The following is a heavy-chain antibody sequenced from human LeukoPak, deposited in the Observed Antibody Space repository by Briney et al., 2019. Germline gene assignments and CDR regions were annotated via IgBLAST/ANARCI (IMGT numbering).Heavy chain of an antibody. J-gene: IGHJ4*02. CDR3: AGRLGYCSSTSCSASDY. V-gene: IGHV4-34*01. CDR1: GGSISSYY. D-gene: IGHD2-2*01. CDR2: INHIGST. Sequence: KPSETLSLTCTVSGGSISSYYWSWISQPPGKGLEWIGEINHIGSTNYNPSLKSRVTISVDTSKNQFSLKLSSVTAADTAVYYCAGRLGYCSSTSCSASDYWGQGTLVTVSS.